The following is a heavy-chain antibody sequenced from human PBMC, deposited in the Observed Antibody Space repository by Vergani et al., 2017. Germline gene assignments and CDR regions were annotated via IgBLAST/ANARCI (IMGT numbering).Heavy chain of an antibody. V-gene: IGHV4-34*01. CDR1: GGSFSGYY. D-gene: IGHD6-19*01. CDR2: INHSGST. Sequence: QVQLQQWGAGLLKPSETLSLTCAVYGGSFSGYYWSWIRQPPGKGLEWIGEINHSGSTNYNPSLKSRVTISVDTSKNQFSLKLSSVTAADTAVYYCARDPNPAVAGTNWFDPWGQGTLVTVSS. J-gene: IGHJ5*02. CDR3: ARDPNPAVAGTNWFDP.